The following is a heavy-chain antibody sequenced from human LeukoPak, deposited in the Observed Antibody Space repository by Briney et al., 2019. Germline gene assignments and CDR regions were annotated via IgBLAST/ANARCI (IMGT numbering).Heavy chain of an antibody. CDR3: ATDIPGYSSSWYTYFQH. Sequence: SVKVSCKASGGTFSSYAISWVRQAPGQGLEWMGGIIPIFGTANYAQKFQGRVTITTDESTSTAYMELSSLRSEDTAVYYCATDIPGYSSSWYTYFQHWGQGTLVTVPS. CDR2: IIPIFGTA. CDR1: GGTFSSYA. V-gene: IGHV1-69*05. J-gene: IGHJ1*01. D-gene: IGHD6-13*01.